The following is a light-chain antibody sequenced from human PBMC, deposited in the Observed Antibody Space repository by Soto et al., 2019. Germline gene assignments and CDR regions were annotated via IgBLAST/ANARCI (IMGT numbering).Light chain of an antibody. CDR3: QQYNSYPWT. Sequence: DIQMTQSPSTLSASVGDRVTITCRASQSIRSWLAWYQQKPGKAPKLLIYKASSLESGVPSRFRGSGSGTDLTLTISSLQTDDFANYYCQQYNSYPWTFGKGTKVEIK. V-gene: IGKV1-5*03. CDR1: QSIRSW. CDR2: KAS. J-gene: IGKJ1*01.